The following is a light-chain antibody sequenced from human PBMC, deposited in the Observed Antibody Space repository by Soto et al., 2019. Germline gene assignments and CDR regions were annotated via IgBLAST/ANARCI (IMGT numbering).Light chain of an antibody. Sequence: EIVMTQSPATLSVSPGERATLSCRASQSVSSNLAWYQQKPGQAPRLLIYGASTRATGIPARFSGSGSGTEFTLTISSLQSEDFAVYYCQQYNNWPPRVTWTFGHGTKVDIK. V-gene: IGKV3-15*01. CDR1: QSVSSN. J-gene: IGKJ1*01. CDR2: GAS. CDR3: QQYNNWPPRVTWT.